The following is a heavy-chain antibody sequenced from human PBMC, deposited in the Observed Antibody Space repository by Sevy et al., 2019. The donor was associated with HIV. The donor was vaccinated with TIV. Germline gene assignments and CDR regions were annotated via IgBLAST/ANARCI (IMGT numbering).Heavy chain of an antibody. CDR3: ARSMSWYASFDY. D-gene: IGHD6-13*01. V-gene: IGHV1-69*13. CDR1: GRTFSSYA. J-gene: IGHJ4*02. Sequence: ASVKVSCKASGRTFSSYAFSWVRQAPGQGLEGMGGIIPMFATANYVQKFQGRVTITADESTSTAYMELSSLRSEDTAIYYCARSMSWYASFDYWGQGTLVTVSS. CDR2: IIPMFATA.